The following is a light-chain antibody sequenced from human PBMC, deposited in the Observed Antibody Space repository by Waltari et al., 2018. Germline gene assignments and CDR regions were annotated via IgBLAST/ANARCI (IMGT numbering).Light chain of an antibody. J-gene: IGLJ2*01. CDR1: SSDVGGYNY. V-gene: IGLV2-11*01. CDR2: DVN. Sequence: QSALTQPRSVSGSPGQSVTISCTGTSSDVGGYNYVSWYQQHPGKAPKLMIYDVNKRPSGVPDRFSGSKSGNTASLTISGLQAEEEADFYCCSYAGSYILVFGGGTKLTVL. CDR3: CSYAGSYILV.